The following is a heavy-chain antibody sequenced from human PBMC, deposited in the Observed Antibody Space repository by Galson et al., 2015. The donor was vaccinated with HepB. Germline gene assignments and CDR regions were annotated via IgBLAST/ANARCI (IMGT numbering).Heavy chain of an antibody. CDR2: TCYRSKWYN. V-gene: IGHV6-1*01. D-gene: IGHD6-19*01. J-gene: IGHJ3*02. Sequence: CAISGDSVSSNSVAWNWIRQSPSRGLEWLGRTCYRSKWYNDYAISVKSRITINPDTSKNQFSLQLNSVSPEDTAVYYCARAYGRAWYASDAFDIWGQGTLVTVSS. CDR1: GDSVSSNSVA. CDR3: ARAYGRAWYASDAFDI.